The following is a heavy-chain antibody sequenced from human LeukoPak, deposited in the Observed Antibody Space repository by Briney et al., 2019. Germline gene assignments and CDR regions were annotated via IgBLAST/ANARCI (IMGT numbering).Heavy chain of an antibody. CDR2: IYHSGST. CDR3: AKRYCSSTTCYDDRGAFDY. V-gene: IGHV4-38-2*02. D-gene: IGHD2-2*01. CDR1: GYSISSGYY. Sequence: SETLSLTCTVSGYSISSGYYWDWIRQPPGKGLEWIGSIYHSGSTYYNPSLKSRVTISVDTSKNQFSLKLSSVTAADTAVYYCAKRYCSSTTCYDDRGAFDYWGQGTLVTVSS. J-gene: IGHJ4*02.